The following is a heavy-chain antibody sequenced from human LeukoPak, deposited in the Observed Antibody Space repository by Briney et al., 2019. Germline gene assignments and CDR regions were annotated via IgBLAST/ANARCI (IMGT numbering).Heavy chain of an antibody. CDR3: AKGRQMSTTPYDY. CDR2: ISYDGSNK. CDR1: GFTFSNYG. D-gene: IGHD5-24*01. J-gene: IGHJ4*02. V-gene: IGHV3-30*18. Sequence: PGGSLRLSCAASGFTFSNYGMHWVRQAPGKGLEWVAVISYDGSNKYYADSVRGRFTISRDNSKNTLDLQMDSLRTEDTAMYYCAKGRQMSTTPYDYWGQGTLVTASS.